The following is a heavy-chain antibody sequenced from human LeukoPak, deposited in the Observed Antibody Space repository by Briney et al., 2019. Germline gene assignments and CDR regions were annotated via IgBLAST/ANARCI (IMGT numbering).Heavy chain of an antibody. CDR3: AKSNGYGLVDI. CDR2: IYNSGST. Sequence: SETLSLTFYVSGGSISSYYWGWSGKFPGKGLEWIGYIYNSGSTNYNLSLKSRVTISVDTSKNQFSLKLSSVTAADMAVYYCAKSNGYGLVDIWGQGTMVTVSP. V-gene: IGHV4-59*12. J-gene: IGHJ3*02. D-gene: IGHD3-10*01. CDR1: GGSISSYY.